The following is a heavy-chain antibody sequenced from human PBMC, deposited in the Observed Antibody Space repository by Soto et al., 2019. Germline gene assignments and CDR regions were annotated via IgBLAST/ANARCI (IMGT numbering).Heavy chain of an antibody. Sequence: QVQLQESGPGLVKPSGTLSLTCAVSGGSISSSNWWSWVHQPPGKGLEWIGEIYHSGSTNYNPSPKSRVTITVDKSKNQFSLKLSSVTAADTAVYYCASVRGGYYYAMDVWGQGTTVTVSS. CDR1: GGSISSSNW. CDR2: IYHSGST. V-gene: IGHV4-4*02. D-gene: IGHD3-10*02. J-gene: IGHJ6*02. CDR3: ASVRGGYYYAMDV.